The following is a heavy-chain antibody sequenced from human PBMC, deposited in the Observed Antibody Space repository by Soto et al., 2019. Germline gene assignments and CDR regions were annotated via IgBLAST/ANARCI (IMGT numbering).Heavy chain of an antibody. Sequence: EVQLLESGGGLVQPGGSLRLSCAASGFTFSSYAMSWVRQAPGKGLEWVSAISGSGGSTYYADSVKGRFTISRDNSKNTLYLQMNRLRAEDTAVYYCAKDLNYYDSSGYYYGFSWGQGTLVTVSS. V-gene: IGHV3-23*01. CDR1: GFTFSSYA. CDR2: ISGSGGST. D-gene: IGHD3-22*01. J-gene: IGHJ5*02. CDR3: AKDLNYYDSSGYYYGFS.